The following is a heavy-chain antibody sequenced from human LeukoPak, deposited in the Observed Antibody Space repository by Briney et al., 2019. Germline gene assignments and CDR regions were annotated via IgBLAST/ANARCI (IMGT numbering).Heavy chain of an antibody. CDR1: GFTFSSYE. V-gene: IGHV3-48*03. Sequence: QPGGSLRLSCAASGFTFSSYEMNWVRQAPGKGLEWVSYISSSGSTIYYADSVKGRFTISRDNAKNSLYLQMNSLRAEDTAVYYCAELGITMIGGVWGKGTTVAISS. J-gene: IGHJ6*04. CDR3: AELGITMIGGV. CDR2: ISSSGSTI. D-gene: IGHD3-10*02.